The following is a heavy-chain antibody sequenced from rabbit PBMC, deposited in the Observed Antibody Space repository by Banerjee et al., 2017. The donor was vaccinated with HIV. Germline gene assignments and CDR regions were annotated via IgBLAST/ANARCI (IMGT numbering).Heavy chain of an antibody. CDR3: ARGAGHADYGDASL. J-gene: IGHJ4*01. Sequence: QEQLVESGGGLVKPGASLTLTCTASGFSFSGGYDMCWVRQAPGKGLEWIACIYASSGNTVYASWAKGRFTISRTSSTTVTLQMTSLTAADTATYFCARGAGHADYGDASLWGPGTLVTVS. V-gene: IGHV1S45*01. CDR1: GFSFSGGYD. CDR2: IYASSGNT. D-gene: IGHD2-1*01.